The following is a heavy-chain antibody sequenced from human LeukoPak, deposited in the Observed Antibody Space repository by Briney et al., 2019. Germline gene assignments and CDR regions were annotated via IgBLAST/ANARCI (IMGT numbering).Heavy chain of an antibody. CDR2: IYISGST. J-gene: IGHJ4*02. CDR3: ARGPMVVSHFDY. D-gene: IGHD4-23*01. V-gene: IGHV4-61*02. Sequence: PSETLSLTCTVSGGSMSSGSYYWSRIRQPAGKGLEWIGRIYISGSTNYNPSLKSRVTISVDTSKNQFSLKLSSVTAADTAVYYCARGPMVVSHFDYWGQGTLVTVSS. CDR1: GGSMSSGSYY.